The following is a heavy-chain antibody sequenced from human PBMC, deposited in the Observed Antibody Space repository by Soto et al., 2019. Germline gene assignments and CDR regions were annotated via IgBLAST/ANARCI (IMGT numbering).Heavy chain of an antibody. CDR2: ISSGSSNI. CDR3: ASATVVTATFDF. J-gene: IGHJ4*02. Sequence: ESGGGLVKPGGSLTLSCAASGFAFRSYNMNWVRQAPGKGLEWVASISSGSSNIYYADSVEGRFTISRDNAKNSLYLQMDSLRAEDSAVYYCASATVVTATFDFWGQGTLVTVSS. V-gene: IGHV3-21*01. CDR1: GFAFRSYN. D-gene: IGHD2-21*02.